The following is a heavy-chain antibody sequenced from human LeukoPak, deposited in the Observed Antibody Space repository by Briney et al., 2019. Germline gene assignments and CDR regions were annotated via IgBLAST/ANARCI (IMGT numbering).Heavy chain of an antibody. CDR2: IYYSGST. D-gene: IGHD3-22*01. J-gene: IGHJ3*02. V-gene: IGHV4-59*01. CDR3: ARDSPYYYDSSGQKSAFDI. Sequence: SENLSLTCTVSGGSISSYYWSWIRQPPGKGLEWIGYIYYSGSTNYNPSLKSRVTISVDTSKNQFSLKLSSVTAADTAVYYCARDSPYYYDSSGQKSAFDIWGQGTMVTVSS. CDR1: GGSISSYY.